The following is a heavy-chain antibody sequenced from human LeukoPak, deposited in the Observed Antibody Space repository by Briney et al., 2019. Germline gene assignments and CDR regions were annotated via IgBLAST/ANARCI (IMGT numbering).Heavy chain of an antibody. CDR3: ARVDAGRYYGHDY. V-gene: IGHV1-69*05. Sequence: SVKVSCKASGGTFSSYAISWVRQAPGQGLEWMGGIIPIFGTANYAQKFQGRVTMTTDTSTSTAFMELRSLRSDDTAMYYCARVDAGRYYGHDYWGQGTLVTVTS. D-gene: IGHD1-26*01. CDR1: GGTFSSYA. CDR2: IIPIFGTA. J-gene: IGHJ4*02.